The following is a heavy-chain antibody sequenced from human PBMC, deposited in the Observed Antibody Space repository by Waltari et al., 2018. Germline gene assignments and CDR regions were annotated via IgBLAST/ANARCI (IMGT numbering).Heavy chain of an antibody. J-gene: IGHJ6*03. CDR3: ARHEGVVAAYYYYYMDV. V-gene: IGHV4-39*01. CDR2: IYYSGST. D-gene: IGHD2-15*01. CDR1: GGSISSSRYY. Sequence: QLQLQESGPGLVKPSETLSLTCTVSGGSISSSRYYWGWIRQPPGKGLEWIGSIYYSGSTYYNPSLKSRVTISVDTSKNQFSLKLSSVTAADTAVYYCARHEGVVAAYYYYYMDVWGKGTTVTVSS.